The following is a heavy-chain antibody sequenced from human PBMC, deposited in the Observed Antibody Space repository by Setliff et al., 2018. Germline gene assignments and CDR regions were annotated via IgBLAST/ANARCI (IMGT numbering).Heavy chain of an antibody. V-gene: IGHV4-59*12. D-gene: IGHD3-22*01. Sequence: SETLSLTCTVSSDSISPSYWSWIRQPPGKGLEWIGYIYYSGSTNYNPSLESRVTISVDTSKNQFSLRLSFVTAADTAMYYCARDYSDSRGSYAFDIWGQGTVVTVSS. CDR1: SDSISPSY. J-gene: IGHJ3*02. CDR2: IYYSGST. CDR3: ARDYSDSRGSYAFDI.